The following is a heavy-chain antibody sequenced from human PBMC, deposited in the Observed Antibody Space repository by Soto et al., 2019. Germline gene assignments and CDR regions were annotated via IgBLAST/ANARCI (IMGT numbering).Heavy chain of an antibody. CDR1: QFPVSSYA. CDR3: ARYWSRSRVATVTTGWFDP. J-gene: IGHJ5*02. V-gene: IGHV3-30-3*01. Sequence: LGLSCSSSQFPVSSYAMHWARPATGKGLEWVAVISYDGSNEYYADSVKGRFTISRDNSKNTLYLQMNSLRAEDTTVYYCARYWSRSRVATVTTGWFDPLGQGTLVTGFS. D-gene: IGHD4-17*01. CDR2: ISYDGSNE.